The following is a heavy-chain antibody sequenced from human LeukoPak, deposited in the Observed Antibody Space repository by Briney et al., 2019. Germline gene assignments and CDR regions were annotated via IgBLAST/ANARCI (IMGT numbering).Heavy chain of an antibody. D-gene: IGHD6-19*01. J-gene: IGHJ5*02. V-gene: IGHV4-39*01. CDR3: ARHVGAVAGKGSWFDP. Sequence: SETLSLTCTVSGGSISSSSYYWGWIRQPPGKGLEWIGSIYYSGSTYYNPSLKSRVTISVDTSKNQFSLKLSSVTAADTAAYYCARHVGAVAGKGSWFDPWGQGTLVTVSS. CDR1: GGSISSSSYY. CDR2: IYYSGST.